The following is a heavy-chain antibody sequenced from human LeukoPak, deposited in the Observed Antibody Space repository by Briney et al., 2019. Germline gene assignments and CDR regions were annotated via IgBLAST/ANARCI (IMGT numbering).Heavy chain of an antibody. CDR2: IYYSGTT. J-gene: IGHJ4*02. D-gene: IGHD2/OR15-2a*01. CDR3: AGHHPRNTVDF. V-gene: IGHV4-59*01. CDR1: GGSMSSYY. Sequence: SSETLSLTCTVSGGSMSSYYWSWIRQPPGKGLEWIGYIYYSGTTNYNPSLKSRVTISVDTSKNQFSLKLRSVTAADTAVYYCAGHHPRNTVDFWGQGTLVTVSS.